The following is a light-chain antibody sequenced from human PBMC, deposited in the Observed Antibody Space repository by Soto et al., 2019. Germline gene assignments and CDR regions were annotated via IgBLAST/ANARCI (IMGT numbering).Light chain of an antibody. V-gene: IGLV2-18*02. CDR2: NVN. J-gene: IGLJ2*01. CDR3: YSYTSSATLVV. Sequence: PSVSGSHGQSVSISCTGTSSDVGSYDYVSWYQQHPGTVPKPMIYNVNTRPSGVPDRFSGSKSGNTDSMSISGLQAEDAADDYYYSYTSSATLVVFGGGTKLTVL. CDR1: SSDVGSYDY.